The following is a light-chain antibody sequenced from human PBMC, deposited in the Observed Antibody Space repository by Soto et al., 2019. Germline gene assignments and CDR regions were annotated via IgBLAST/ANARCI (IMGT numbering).Light chain of an antibody. J-gene: IGLJ1*01. CDR3: CSSGGSPTYV. V-gene: IGLV2-23*01. Sequence: QSALTQPASVSGSPGQSITISCSGTTSDVGGYNLVSWYQQHTAKAPKLLIYEGTQRPSGVSSRFSGSKSGNTASLTISGLQAEDEADYYCCSSGGSPTYVFGTGTKLTVL. CDR1: TSDVGGYNL. CDR2: EGT.